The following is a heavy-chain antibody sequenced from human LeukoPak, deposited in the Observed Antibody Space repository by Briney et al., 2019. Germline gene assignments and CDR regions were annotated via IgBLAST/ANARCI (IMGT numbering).Heavy chain of an antibody. J-gene: IGHJ6*04. V-gene: IGHV3-23*01. Sequence: GGTLRLSCAASGFIFRNYGMNWVRQPPGKGLEWVSGVSPNGETAYYADSVKGRFTISRDNSKNTVYLQMNSLRAEDTAVYYCAELGITMIGGVWGKGTTVTISS. CDR2: VSPNGETA. D-gene: IGHD3-10*02. CDR1: GFIFRNYG. CDR3: AELGITMIGGV.